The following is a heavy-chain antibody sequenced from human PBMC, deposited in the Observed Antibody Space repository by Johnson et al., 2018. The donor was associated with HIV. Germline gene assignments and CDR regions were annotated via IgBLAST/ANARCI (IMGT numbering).Heavy chain of an antibody. J-gene: IGHJ3*02. D-gene: IGHD4-17*01. V-gene: IGHV3-23*04. CDR2: ISGSGGST. Sequence: VQLVESGGGLVKPGGSLRLSCAASGFTFSDYYMSWIRQAPGKGLEWVSAISGSGGSTYYADSVKGRFTISRDNSKNTLYLQMKSLRAGDTAVYYCARGRALRALVAFDIWGQGTMVTVSS. CDR3: ARGRALRALVAFDI. CDR1: GFTFSDYY.